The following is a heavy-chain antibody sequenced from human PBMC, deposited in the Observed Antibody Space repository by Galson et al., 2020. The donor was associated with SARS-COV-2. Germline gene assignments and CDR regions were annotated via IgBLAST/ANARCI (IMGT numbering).Heavy chain of an antibody. CDR2: IKQDGSDK. D-gene: IGHD6-25*01. CDR1: GFTFSNYW. V-gene: IGHV3-7*01. Sequence: QLGESLKISCSVSGFTFSNYWMSWVRQAPGKGLEWVANIKQDGSDKYYVATVRGRFTISRDNAKNSRYLQMNSLRAEDTALYYCRAADNGCDVWGQGTMVTVSS. J-gene: IGHJ3*01. CDR3: RAADNGCDV.